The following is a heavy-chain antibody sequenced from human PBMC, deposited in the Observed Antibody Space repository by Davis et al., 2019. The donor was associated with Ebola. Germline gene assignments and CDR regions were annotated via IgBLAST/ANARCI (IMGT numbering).Heavy chain of an antibody. CDR1: GGSISSGSYY. J-gene: IGHJ4*02. CDR3: ARHGHPLLLRYFDWFYFDY. V-gene: IGHV4-61*01. D-gene: IGHD3-9*01. Sequence: PGGSLRLSCTVSGGSISSGSYYWSWIRQPPGKGLEWIGYIYYSGSTNYNPSLKSRVTISVDTSKNQFSLKLSSVTAADTAVYYCARHGHPLLLRYFDWFYFDYWDQGTLVTVSS. CDR2: IYYSGST.